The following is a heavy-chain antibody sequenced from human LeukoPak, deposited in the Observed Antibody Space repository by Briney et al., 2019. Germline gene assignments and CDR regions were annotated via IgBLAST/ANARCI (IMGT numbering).Heavy chain of an antibody. V-gene: IGHV3-30-3*01. CDR3: ARDVSIRPEWSSLAY. CDR1: GFTFSSYA. J-gene: IGHJ4*02. Sequence: GGSLRLSCAASGFTFSSYAMHWVRQAPGKGLEWVAVISYDGSSKYYADSVKGRFTISRDNSKNTLYLQMNSLRAEDTAVYYCARDVSIRPEWSSLAYWGQGTLVTVSS. D-gene: IGHD3-3*01. CDR2: ISYDGSSK.